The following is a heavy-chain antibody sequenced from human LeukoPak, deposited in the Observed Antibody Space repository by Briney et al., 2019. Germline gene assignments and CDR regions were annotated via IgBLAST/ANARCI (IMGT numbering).Heavy chain of an antibody. J-gene: IGHJ1*01. CDR2: INHSGST. Sequence: SETLSLTCAVYGGSFSGYYWSWIRQPPGKGLEWIGEINHSGSTNYNPSLKSRVTISVDTSKNQFSLKLSSVTAADTAVYYCARGNSYYDTSGYFPWESFQHWGQGTLVTVSS. D-gene: IGHD3-22*01. CDR3: ARGNSYYDTSGYFPWESFQH. CDR1: GGSFSGYY. V-gene: IGHV4-34*01.